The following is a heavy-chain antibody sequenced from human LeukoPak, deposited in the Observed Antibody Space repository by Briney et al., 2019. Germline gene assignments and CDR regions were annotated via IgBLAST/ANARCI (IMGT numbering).Heavy chain of an antibody. CDR3: AREQLACFDY. D-gene: IGHD6-6*01. V-gene: IGHV3-30-3*01. CDR2: ISYDGSNK. J-gene: IGHJ4*02. CDR1: GFTFSSYA. Sequence: PGGSLRLSCAASGFTFSSYAMHWVRQAPGKGLEWVAVISYDGSNKYYADSVKGRFTISRDNSKNTLYLQMNSLRAEDTAVYYCAREQLACFDYWGQGTLVTVSS.